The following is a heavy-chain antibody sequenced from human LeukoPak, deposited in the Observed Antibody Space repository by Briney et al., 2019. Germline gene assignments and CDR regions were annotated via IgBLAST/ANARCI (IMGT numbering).Heavy chain of an antibody. V-gene: IGHV3-48*03. CDR3: ARVIWYFDY. Sequence: GRSLRLSCAASGFTFSSYEMNWVRQAPGKGLEWVSYISSSGSTIYYADSVKGRFTISRDNAKNSLHLQMNSLRAEDTAVYYCARVIWYFDYWGQGTLVTVSS. CDR2: ISSSGSTI. J-gene: IGHJ4*02. CDR1: GFTFSSYE.